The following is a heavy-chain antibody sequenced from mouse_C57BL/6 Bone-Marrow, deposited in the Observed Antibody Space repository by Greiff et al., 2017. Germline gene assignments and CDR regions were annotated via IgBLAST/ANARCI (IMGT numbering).Heavy chain of an antibody. CDR3: ARHSNSNYGGYFDV. J-gene: IGHJ1*03. V-gene: IGHV5-2*01. D-gene: IGHD1-1*01. CDR2: INSDGGST. CDR1: EYEFPSHD. Sequence: EVQRVESGGGLVQPGASLKLSCESNEYEFPSHDMSWVRKTPEKRLELVAAINSDGGSTYYPDTMERRFIISRDNTKKTLYLQMSRLRSEDTALYYCARHSNSNYGGYFDVWGTGTTVTVSS.